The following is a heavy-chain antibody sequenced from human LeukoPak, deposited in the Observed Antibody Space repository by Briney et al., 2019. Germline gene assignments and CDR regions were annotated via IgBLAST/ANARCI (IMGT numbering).Heavy chain of an antibody. CDR2: INPSGGST. CDR3: ARVTTGHFDY. Sequence: ASVKVSCKASGYTSTSYYMHWVRQAPGQGLEWMGIINPSGGSTSYAQKFQGRVTMTRDTSTSTVYMELSSLRSEDTAVYYRARVTTGHFDYWGQGTLVTVSS. D-gene: IGHD4-11*01. V-gene: IGHV1-46*01. CDR1: GYTSTSYY. J-gene: IGHJ4*02.